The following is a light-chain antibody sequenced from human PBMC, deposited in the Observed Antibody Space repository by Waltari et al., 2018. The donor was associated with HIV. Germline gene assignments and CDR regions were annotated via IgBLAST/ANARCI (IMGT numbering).Light chain of an antibody. CDR2: EDS. Sequence: SYELTQPPSVSVSPGQTARIPCTGYTLPKQYAFWYQQKSGQASVLVIYEDSKRPSGIPERFSGSSSGTMATLTISGAQVEDEADDYCYSTDSSGNPSFGGGTKLTVL. CDR3: YSTDSSGNPS. CDR1: TLPKQY. V-gene: IGLV3-10*01. J-gene: IGLJ2*01.